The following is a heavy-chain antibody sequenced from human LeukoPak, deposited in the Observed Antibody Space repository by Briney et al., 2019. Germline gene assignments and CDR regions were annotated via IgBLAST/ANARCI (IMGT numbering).Heavy chain of an antibody. Sequence: PGGSLRLSCAASGFTFSAYEMNWVRQAPGKGLEWVSYIGSSGSTVYYADSVKGRFTISRDNAKNSLYMQMESLRDEDTAVYYCARDGGSSWYFDYWGQGTLATVSS. J-gene: IGHJ4*02. V-gene: IGHV3-48*03. CDR2: IGSSGSTV. CDR3: ARDGGSSWYFDY. CDR1: GFTFSAYE. D-gene: IGHD6-13*01.